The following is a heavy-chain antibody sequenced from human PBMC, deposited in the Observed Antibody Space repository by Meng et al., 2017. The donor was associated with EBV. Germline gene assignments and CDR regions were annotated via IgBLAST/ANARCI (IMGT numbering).Heavy chain of an antibody. Sequence: QVEVVESGAEVKKPGASVKVSCKASGYTFTSYGISWVRQAPGQGLEWMGWISAYNGNTNYAQKLQGRVTMTTDTSTSTAYMELRSLRSDDTAVYYCARDGRLYDTPSPFDYWGQGTLVTVSS. V-gene: IGHV1-18*01. CDR2: ISAYNGNT. CDR3: ARDGRLYDTPSPFDY. J-gene: IGHJ4*02. D-gene: IGHD3-22*01. CDR1: GYTFTSYG.